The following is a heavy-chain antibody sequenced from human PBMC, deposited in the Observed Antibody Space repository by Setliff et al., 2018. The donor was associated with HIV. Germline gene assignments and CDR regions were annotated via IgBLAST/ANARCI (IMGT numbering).Heavy chain of an antibody. CDR2: VYYSGGS. V-gene: IGHV4-39*01. CDR1: GGSIISSNYY. J-gene: IGHJ5*01. Sequence: NPSETLSLTCNVSGGSIISSNYYWSWIRRPPGKGLEWIASVYYSGGSYYNPSLKTRITLSVDMSKDQFSLGLTSVSAADTAVYYCARDRYGVPGDSWGQGIQVTVSS. CDR3: ARDRYGVPGDS. D-gene: IGHD3-16*02.